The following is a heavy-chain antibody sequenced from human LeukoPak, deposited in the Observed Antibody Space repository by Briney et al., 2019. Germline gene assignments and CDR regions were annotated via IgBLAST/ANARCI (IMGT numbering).Heavy chain of an antibody. Sequence: ASMKVSCKASGYTFTDYYMHWVRQAPGQGLEWMGWINPNSCDTKYAQKFQGWVTMTRDTYIRTAYMELSRLTSDDTAVYYCASDRSYNKGPLDYWGQGTLVTVSS. CDR1: GYTFTDYY. CDR2: INPNSCDT. V-gene: IGHV1-2*04. D-gene: IGHD1-14*01. J-gene: IGHJ4*02. CDR3: ASDRSYNKGPLDY.